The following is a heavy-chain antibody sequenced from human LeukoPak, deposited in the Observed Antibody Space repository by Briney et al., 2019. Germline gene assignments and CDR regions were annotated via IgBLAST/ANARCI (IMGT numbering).Heavy chain of an antibody. Sequence: ASVKVSCKASGYTFTSYDINWVRQATGQGLEWMGWMNPNSGNTGYAQKFQGRVTMTRDMSTSTDFMELSSLRSEDTAVYYCARDNSVGDNAWWFDPWGQGTLVTVSS. CDR2: MNPNSGNT. CDR3: ARDNSVGDNAWWFDP. V-gene: IGHV1-8*02. J-gene: IGHJ5*02. D-gene: IGHD1-26*01. CDR1: GYTFTSYD.